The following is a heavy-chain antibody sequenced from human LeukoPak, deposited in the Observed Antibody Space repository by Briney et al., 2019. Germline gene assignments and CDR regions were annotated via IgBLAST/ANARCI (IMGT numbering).Heavy chain of an antibody. V-gene: IGHV3-23*01. CDR2: ISGSGGST. J-gene: IGHJ4*02. Sequence: PGGSLRLSCAASGFTFSSYAMSWVRQAPGKGLEWVSAISGSGGSTYYADSVKGRFTISRDNSKNTLYLQMNSLRAEDTAVYYCAKEGRYCSSTSCSEPFDYWGQGTRVTVSS. CDR3: AKEGRYCSSTSCSEPFDY. CDR1: GFTFSSYA. D-gene: IGHD2-2*01.